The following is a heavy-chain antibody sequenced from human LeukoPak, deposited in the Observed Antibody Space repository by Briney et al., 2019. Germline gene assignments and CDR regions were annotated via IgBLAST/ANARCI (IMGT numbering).Heavy chain of an antibody. V-gene: IGHV3-49*03. CDR1: GFTFGDYA. CDR3: TRAHRPYYYYMDV. CDR2: IRSKAYGGTT. Sequence: PGGSLRLSCTASGFTFGDYAMSWFRQAPGKGLEWVGFIRSKAYGGTTEYAASVKGRFTISRDDSKSIAYLQTNSLKTEDTAVYYCTRAHRPYYYYMDVWGKGTTVTVSS. J-gene: IGHJ6*03.